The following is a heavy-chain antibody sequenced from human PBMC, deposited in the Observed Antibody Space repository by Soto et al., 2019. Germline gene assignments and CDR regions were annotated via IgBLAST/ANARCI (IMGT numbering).Heavy chain of an antibody. V-gene: IGHV4-4*02. J-gene: IGHJ5*02. Sequence: SETLSLTCAVSGGSISSSNWWSWVRQPPGKGLEWIGEIYHSGSTNYNPSLKSRVTISVDKSKNQFSLKLSSVTAADTAVYYCARVVRYFDCLSHSIPHNWFVLWGQGTRVTVSS. D-gene: IGHD3-9*01. CDR3: ARVVRYFDCLSHSIPHNWFVL. CDR2: IYHSGST. CDR1: GGSISSSNW.